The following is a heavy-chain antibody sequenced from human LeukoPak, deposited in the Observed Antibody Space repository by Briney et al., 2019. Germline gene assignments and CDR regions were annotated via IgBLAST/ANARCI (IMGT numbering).Heavy chain of an antibody. J-gene: IGHJ4*02. V-gene: IGHV3-21*01. D-gene: IGHD6-13*01. CDR3: ARGERTAAADY. Sequence: GGPLRLSCATSGFTFTSYSINWVRQAPGKGLEWVSCSSSSRNYISYADSVKGRFTVSRDNARKSLYLQMNSLRAEDTAVYYCARGERTAAADYWGQGTLVTVSS. CDR2: SSSSRNYI. CDR1: GFTFTSYS.